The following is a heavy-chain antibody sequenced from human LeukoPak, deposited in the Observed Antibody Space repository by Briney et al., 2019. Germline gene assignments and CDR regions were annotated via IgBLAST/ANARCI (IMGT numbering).Heavy chain of an antibody. V-gene: IGHV4-31*03. CDR3: ARALYGGNSGVLLDY. CDR2: IYYSGST. D-gene: IGHD4-23*01. Sequence: PSETLSLTCTVSGGSIRSGGYYWSWIRQHPGKGLEWIGYIYYSGSTYYNPSLKSRVTISVDTSKNQFSLKLSSVTAADTTVYYCARALYGGNSGVLLDYWGQGTLVTVSS. CDR1: GGSIRSGGYY. J-gene: IGHJ4*02.